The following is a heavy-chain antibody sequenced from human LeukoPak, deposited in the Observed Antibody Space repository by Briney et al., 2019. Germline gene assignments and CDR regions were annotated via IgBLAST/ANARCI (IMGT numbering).Heavy chain of an antibody. CDR2: IKQGGSEK. V-gene: IGHV3-7*01. CDR1: RFTFSRHW. J-gene: IGHJ4*02. CDR3: ARDFEEYYYDSSGYIGY. Sequence: GGSLTLSCAASRFTFSRHWMTWVRQAPGRGLEWEANIKQGGSEKYYVYCVKGRFNISRDNAKISMYTQMNSLRAEDTAVYYCARDFEEYYYDSSGYIGYWGQGTLVIVSA. D-gene: IGHD3-22*01.